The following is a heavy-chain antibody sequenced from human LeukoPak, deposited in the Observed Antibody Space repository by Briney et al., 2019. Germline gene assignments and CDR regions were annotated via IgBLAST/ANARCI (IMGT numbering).Heavy chain of an antibody. Sequence: NPSETLSLTCTVSGGSISSSSYYWGWIRQPPGKGLEWIGSIYYSGSTYYNPSLKSRVTISVDTSKNQFSLKLSSVTAADTAVYYCAGRLWWCTFSGTCWFDPWGQGTLVTVSS. CDR2: IYYSGST. V-gene: IGHV4-39*07. CDR1: GGSISSSSYY. D-gene: IGHD2-21*01. CDR3: AGRLWWCTFSGTCWFDP. J-gene: IGHJ5*02.